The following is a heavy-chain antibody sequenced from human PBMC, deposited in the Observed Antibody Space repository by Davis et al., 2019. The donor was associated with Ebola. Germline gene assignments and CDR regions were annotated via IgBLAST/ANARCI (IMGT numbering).Heavy chain of an antibody. CDR3: ARGIDSYGATFDY. Sequence: SVKVSCKASGGTFNSYAISWVRQAPGQGLEWMGGIIPIFGTANYAQKFQGRVTITADESTSTAYMELSSLRSEDTAVYYCARGIDSYGATFDYWGQGTLVTVSS. J-gene: IGHJ4*02. CDR1: GGTFNSYA. D-gene: IGHD5-18*01. CDR2: IIPIFGTA. V-gene: IGHV1-69*13.